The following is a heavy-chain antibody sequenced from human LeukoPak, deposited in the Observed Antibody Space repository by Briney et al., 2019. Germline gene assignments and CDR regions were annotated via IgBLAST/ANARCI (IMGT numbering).Heavy chain of an antibody. CDR2: ISGSGGST. J-gene: IGHJ5*02. D-gene: IGHD2-2*01. CDR3: AKDGRTAFDP. Sequence: GGSRRLSCAASGLTFSSYVMSWVRQAPGKGLEWVSAISGSGGSTYYADSVKGRFTISRDNSKNTLYLQMNSLRAEDTAVYYCAKDGRTAFDPWGQGTLVTVSS. CDR1: GLTFSSYV. V-gene: IGHV3-23*01.